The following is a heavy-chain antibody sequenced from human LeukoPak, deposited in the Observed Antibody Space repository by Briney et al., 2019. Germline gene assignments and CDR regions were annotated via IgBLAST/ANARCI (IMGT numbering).Heavy chain of an antibody. D-gene: IGHD2-2*03. CDR3: ARALGIVVVPAAILYWYFDL. V-gene: IGHV4-38-2*01. Sequence: PSETLSLTCAVSGYSISSGYYWGWIRQPPGKGLEWIGSIYHSGSTYYNPSLKSRVTISVDTSKNQFSLKLSSVTAADTAVYYCARALGIVVVPAAILYWYFDLWGRGTLVTVSS. CDR1: GYSISSGYY. J-gene: IGHJ2*01. CDR2: IYHSGST.